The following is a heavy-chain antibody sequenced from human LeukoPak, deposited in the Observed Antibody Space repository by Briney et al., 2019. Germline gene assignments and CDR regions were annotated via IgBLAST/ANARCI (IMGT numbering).Heavy chain of an antibody. Sequence: GRSLRLSCAASGFSFSSYAMHWVRQAPGKGLEWVAVISYDGSKEYYTDSVKGRFTISRDNSKNTLYLEMNSLRNEDTAVYSCASADFYGSGSYYSGSCDYWGQGTLVTVSS. CDR3: ASADFYGSGSYYSGSCDY. CDR2: ISYDGSKE. CDR1: GFSFSSYA. J-gene: IGHJ4*02. D-gene: IGHD3-10*01. V-gene: IGHV3-30*04.